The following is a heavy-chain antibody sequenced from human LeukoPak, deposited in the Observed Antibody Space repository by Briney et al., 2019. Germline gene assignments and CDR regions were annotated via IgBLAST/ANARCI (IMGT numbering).Heavy chain of an antibody. CDR2: IRYDGSNK. D-gene: IGHD6-19*01. V-gene: IGHV3-30*02. CDR3: AKGSKAVLFTRDHYMDV. CDR1: GFTFSSCD. J-gene: IGHJ6*03. Sequence: GGSLRLSCAASGFTFSSCDRHWVRQAPGKGLEWVAFIRYDGSNKYYADSVRGRFTISRDNSKNTLYLHMNSLRAEDTAVYFCAKGSKAVLFTRDHYMDVWGKGTTVTISS.